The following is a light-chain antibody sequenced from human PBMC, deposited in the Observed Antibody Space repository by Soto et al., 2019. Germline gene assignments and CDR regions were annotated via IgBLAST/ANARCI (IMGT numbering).Light chain of an antibody. CDR2: DAS. V-gene: IGKV3-11*01. Sequence: EIVLTQSPATLSLSPGERATLSCRASQSVSSYLAWYQQKPGQAPRLLIYDASNRATGIPARFSGSGSGTDFTLTISSLETEDCAVYYCQQRSNLLTFGGGTKVEIK. CDR3: QQRSNLLT. CDR1: QSVSSY. J-gene: IGKJ4*01.